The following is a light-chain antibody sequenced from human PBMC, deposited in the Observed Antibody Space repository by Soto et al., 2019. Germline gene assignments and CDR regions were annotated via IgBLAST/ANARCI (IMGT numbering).Light chain of an antibody. CDR2: GAS. Sequence: DIVLTQSPGTLSLSPGERATLSCRASQTVGSIYLAWYQQKPGQAPRLLIHGASNRASGIPDRFSGSGSGTDFTLTISRLEPEDFAVYYCQQRSNWPITFGQGTRLEIK. V-gene: IGKV3D-20*02. CDR1: QTVGSIY. CDR3: QQRSNWPIT. J-gene: IGKJ5*01.